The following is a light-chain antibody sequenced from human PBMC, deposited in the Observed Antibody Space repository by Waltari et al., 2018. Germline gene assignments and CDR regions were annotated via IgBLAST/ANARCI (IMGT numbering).Light chain of an antibody. Sequence: IVLTQSPGTESLSTGERVTPSCRASQTVGSSSLAWYQQKPGQAPRLVIYRASRRATGIPDRFSGSGSGTDFSLTISRLEPEDFAVYYCQQHGTLPATFGQGTKVEIK. CDR3: QQHGTLPAT. J-gene: IGKJ1*01. V-gene: IGKV3-20*01. CDR1: QTVGSSS. CDR2: RAS.